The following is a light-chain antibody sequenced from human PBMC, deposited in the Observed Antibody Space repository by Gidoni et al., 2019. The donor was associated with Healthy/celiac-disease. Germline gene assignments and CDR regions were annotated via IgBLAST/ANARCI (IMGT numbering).Light chain of an antibody. Sequence: DIQMPQSLSTLSASVGDRVTITCRASQSISSWLAWYPQKPGKAPNLLIYDASSLESGVPSRFSGSGSGTEFTLTISSLQPDDFATYYCQQYNSYSPFGQGTKVEIK. CDR1: QSISSW. J-gene: IGKJ1*01. CDR3: QQYNSYSP. V-gene: IGKV1-5*01. CDR2: DAS.